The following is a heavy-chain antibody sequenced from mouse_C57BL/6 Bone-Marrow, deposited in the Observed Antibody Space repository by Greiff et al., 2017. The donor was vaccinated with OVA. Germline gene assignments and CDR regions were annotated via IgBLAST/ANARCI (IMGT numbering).Heavy chain of an antibody. J-gene: IGHJ4*01. D-gene: IGHD1-1*01. Sequence: LKESGPGILQSSQTLSLTCSFSGFSLSTSGMGVSWIRQPSGKGLEWLAHIYWDDDKRYNPSLKSRLTISKDTSRNQVFLKITSVDTADTATYYCARRGGYYYGSSPYYYAMDYWGQGTSVTVSS. CDR1: GFSLSTSGMG. V-gene: IGHV8-12*01. CDR2: IYWDDDK. CDR3: ARRGGYYYGSSPYYYAMDY.